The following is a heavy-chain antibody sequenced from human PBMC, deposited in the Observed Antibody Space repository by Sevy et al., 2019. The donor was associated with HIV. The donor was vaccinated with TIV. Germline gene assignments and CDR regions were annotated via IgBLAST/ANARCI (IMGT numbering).Heavy chain of an antibody. CDR3: ARGREWELLQADAFDI. D-gene: IGHD1-26*01. Sequence: SETLSLTCTVSGGSISSYYWSWIRQPPGKGLEWIGYIYYSGSTNYNPSLKSGVTISVDTSKNQFSLKLSSVTAADTAVYYCARGREWELLQADAFDIWGQGTMVTVSS. CDR1: GGSISSYY. J-gene: IGHJ3*02. CDR2: IYYSGST. V-gene: IGHV4-59*01.